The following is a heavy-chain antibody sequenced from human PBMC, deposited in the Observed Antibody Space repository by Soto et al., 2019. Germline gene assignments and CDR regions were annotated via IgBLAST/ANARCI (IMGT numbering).Heavy chain of an antibody. J-gene: IGHJ5*02. CDR3: ARGVSPVTTMWFDP. V-gene: IGHV1-18*01. Sequence: ASVKVSCKASGYTLTSYGISWVRQAPGQGLEWMGWISAYNGNTNYAQKLQGRVTMTTDTSTSTAYMELRSLRSDDTAVYYCARGVSPVTTMWFDPWGQGTLVTVSS. CDR2: ISAYNGNT. CDR1: GYTLTSYG. D-gene: IGHD4-4*01.